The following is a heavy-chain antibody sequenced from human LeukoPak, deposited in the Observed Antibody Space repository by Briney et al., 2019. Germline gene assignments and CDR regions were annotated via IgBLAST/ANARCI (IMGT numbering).Heavy chain of an antibody. V-gene: IGHV4-59*01. D-gene: IGHD7-27*01. J-gene: IGHJ4*02. Sequence: SETLSLTCTVSGGSISSYYWSWIRRPPGKGLEWIGYIYYSGSTNYNPPLKSRVTISVDTSKNQFSLKLSSVTAADTAVYYCAREGSWGLYYFDYWGQGTLVTVSS. CDR1: GGSISSYY. CDR2: IYYSGST. CDR3: AREGSWGLYYFDY.